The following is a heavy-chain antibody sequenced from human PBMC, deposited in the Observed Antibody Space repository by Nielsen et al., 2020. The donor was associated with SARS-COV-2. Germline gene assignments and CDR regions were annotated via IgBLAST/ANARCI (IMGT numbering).Heavy chain of an antibody. Sequence: ASVKVSCKASGYSFNMYTMNWVRQAPGQGIEWMGWINTKTGDPTYAQGFSGRFVFSVDTSVTTAYLQIISLEAEDTAVYSCARKTCGSTSCPFGYWGQGTLVTVSS. V-gene: IGHV7-4-1*02. CDR1: GYSFNMYT. CDR2: INTKTGDP. J-gene: IGHJ4*02. D-gene: IGHD2-2*01. CDR3: ARKTCGSTSCPFGY.